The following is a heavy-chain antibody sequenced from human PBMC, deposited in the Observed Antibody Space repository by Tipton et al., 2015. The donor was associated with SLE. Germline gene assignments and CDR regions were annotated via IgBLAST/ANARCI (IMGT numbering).Heavy chain of an antibody. J-gene: IGHJ4*02. D-gene: IGHD3-3*01. CDR1: GFTFNNYA. CDR2: IDGANTI. V-gene: IGHV3-69-1*02. CDR3: ATYDFWSGRTPPDDY. Sequence: SLRLSCAASGFTFNNYAMSWVRQAPGKGLEWVSNIDGANTINYADSVKGRFTISRDNAKNSLYLQMNSLRAEDTAVYYCATYDFWSGRTPPDDYWGQGTLVTVSS.